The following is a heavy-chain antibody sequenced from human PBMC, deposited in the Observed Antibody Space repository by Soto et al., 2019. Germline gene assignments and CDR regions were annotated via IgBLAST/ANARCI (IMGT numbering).Heavy chain of an antibody. CDR1: GFTFTSSA. V-gene: IGHV1-58*01. Sequence: SVKVSCKASGFTFTSSAVQWVRQARGQRLEWIGWIVVGSGNTNYAQKFQERVTITRDMSTSTAYMELSSLRSADTAVYYCAARNKGLKLWLSLDYWGQGTLVTVSS. D-gene: IGHD5-18*01. CDR3: AARNKGLKLWLSLDY. CDR2: IVVGSGNT. J-gene: IGHJ4*02.